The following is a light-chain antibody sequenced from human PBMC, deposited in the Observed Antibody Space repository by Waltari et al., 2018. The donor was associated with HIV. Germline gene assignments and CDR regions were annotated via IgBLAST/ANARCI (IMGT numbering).Light chain of an antibody. CDR3: TSYSYRHHFA. CDR1: DREIVFSNF. Sequence: QSVLTQPASVSGSPGQSISISCTGTDREIVFSNFVSWYQHLPGKSPRLIIYRGTARASGISCRCSASKAGNTASLSISGLQLEDEGDYYCTSYSYRHHFAFGGGTTLTVL. V-gene: IGLV2-14*01. CDR2: RGT. J-gene: IGLJ3*02.